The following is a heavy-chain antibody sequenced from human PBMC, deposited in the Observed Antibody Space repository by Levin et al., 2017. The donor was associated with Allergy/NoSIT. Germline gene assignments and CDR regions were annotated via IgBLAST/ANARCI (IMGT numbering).Heavy chain of an antibody. Sequence: GGSLRLSCAASGFTFDDYAMHWVRQAPGKGLEWVSGISWNSGSIVYADSVKGRFTISRDNAKNSLYLQMNNLRAEDTAFYYCAKASEVDDYGDYFDYWGQGTLVTVSS. J-gene: IGHJ4*02. CDR1: GFTFDDYA. V-gene: IGHV3-9*01. CDR2: ISWNSGSI. CDR3: AKASEVDDYGDYFDY. D-gene: IGHD4-17*01.